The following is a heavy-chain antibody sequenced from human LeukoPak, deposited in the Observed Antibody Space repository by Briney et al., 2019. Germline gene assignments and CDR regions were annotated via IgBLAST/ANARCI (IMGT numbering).Heavy chain of an antibody. D-gene: IGHD1-26*01. J-gene: IGHJ3*01. CDR2: VSPNSGKT. Sequence: ASVKVSCKGSGYSFISYDINWVRQAPGQGLEWMGWVSPNSGKTGFLPKFQGRIALTTNTPAETAYMELHSLTSADTALYFCARPGHSGRVRDPFDVWGQGSMVIVSS. CDR1: GYSFISYD. CDR3: ARPGHSGRVRDPFDV. V-gene: IGHV1-8*01.